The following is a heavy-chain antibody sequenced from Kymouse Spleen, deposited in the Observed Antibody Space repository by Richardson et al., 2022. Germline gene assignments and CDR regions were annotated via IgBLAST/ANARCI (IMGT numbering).Heavy chain of an antibody. CDR1: GGSISSSSYY. CDR3: ARRSKLVPFDY. CDR2: IYYSGST. J-gene: IGHJ4*02. D-gene: IGHD6-6*01. V-gene: IGHV4-39*01. Sequence: QLQLQESGPGLVKPSETLSLTCTVSGGSISSSSYYWGWIRQPPGKGLEWIGSIYYSGSTYYNPSLKSRVTISVDTSKNQFSLKLSSVTAADTAVYYCARRSKLVPFDYWGQGTLVTVSS.